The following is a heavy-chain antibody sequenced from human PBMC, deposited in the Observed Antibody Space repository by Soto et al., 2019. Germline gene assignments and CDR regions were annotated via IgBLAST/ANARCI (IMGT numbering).Heavy chain of an antibody. CDR1: GFTFSNYG. Sequence: GGSLRLSCAASGFTFSNYGMHWVRQAPGKGLEWVAVTSHDGGYQYYSDSVKGRFTISRDNSKNTLFLQMNSLRPEDSALYYCAKGKQQLVTYYYYGMDVWGPGTTVTVSS. J-gene: IGHJ6*02. D-gene: IGHD6-13*01. CDR2: TSHDGGYQ. V-gene: IGHV3-30*18. CDR3: AKGKQQLVTYYYYGMDV.